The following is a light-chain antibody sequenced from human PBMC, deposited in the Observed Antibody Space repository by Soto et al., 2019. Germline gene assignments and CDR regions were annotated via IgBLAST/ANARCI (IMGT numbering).Light chain of an antibody. CDR3: ASWDDSLNGVV. V-gene: IGLV1-44*01. CDR2: SNN. J-gene: IGLJ2*01. Sequence: QLVLTQPPSASGTPGQRVTISCSGSNSNIGSNTVNWYQQLPGTAPKLLIYSNNQRPSGVPGRFSDSKSGTSASLAISGLQSEDEADYYCASWDDSLNGVVFGGGTKRTVL. CDR1: NSNIGSNT.